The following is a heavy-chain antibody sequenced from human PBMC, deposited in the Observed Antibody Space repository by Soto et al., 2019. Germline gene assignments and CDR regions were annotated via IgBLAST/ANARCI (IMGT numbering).Heavy chain of an antibody. J-gene: IGHJ4*02. CDR1: DGSLSPNY. V-gene: IGHV4-59*12. CDR3: ASLPPRIVVVVLPFPS. D-gene: IGHD2-15*01. CDR2: IYYAGTT. Sequence: SETLSLTCTVSDGSLSPNYWSWIRQPPGKGLEWIGYIYYAGTTTYNPSLQSRVSISLDKSKNEVSLNLTSVTAADTAVYFCASLPPRIVVVVLPFPSWGQGTLVTVSS.